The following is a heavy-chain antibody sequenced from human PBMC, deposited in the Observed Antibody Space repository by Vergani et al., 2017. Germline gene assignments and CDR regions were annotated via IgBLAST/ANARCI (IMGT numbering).Heavy chain of an antibody. CDR3: PRETRDTPSSLDY. Sequence: QVQLVESGGGVVQPGRSLRLSCTPSSFKLGDYGMHWVRQAPGRGLEWVSMTWYEGNNNYYADSVKGRFTISKDISKNTLYLQMNSLRGDDTAVYYYPRETRDTPSSLDYWGQGTLVTVSS. V-gene: IGHV3-33*01. J-gene: IGHJ4*02. D-gene: IGHD5-24*01. CDR1: SFKLGDYG. CDR2: TWYEGNNN.